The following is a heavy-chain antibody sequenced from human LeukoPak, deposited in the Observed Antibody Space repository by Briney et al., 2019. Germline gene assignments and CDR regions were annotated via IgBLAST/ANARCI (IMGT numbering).Heavy chain of an antibody. D-gene: IGHD1-26*01. Sequence: SETLSLTCTVSGGSISSYYWSWIRQPPGKGLEWIGYIYYSGNTNYNPSLKSRVTISVDTSKNQFSLKLSSVTAADTAVYYCARHWVGATMIDYWGQGTLVTVSS. J-gene: IGHJ4*02. CDR1: GGSISSYY. CDR3: ARHWVGATMIDY. CDR2: IYYSGNT. V-gene: IGHV4-59*08.